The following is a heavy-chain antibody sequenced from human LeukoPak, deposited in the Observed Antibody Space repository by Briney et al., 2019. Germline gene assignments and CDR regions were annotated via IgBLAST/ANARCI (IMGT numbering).Heavy chain of an antibody. CDR3: ARGGIAGRAVYYYYLDG. CDR1: GFTFRSYT. J-gene: IGHJ6*03. CDR2: ISAVGTYI. V-gene: IGHV3-21*01. D-gene: IGHD6-6*01. Sequence: GGSLRLSCAASGFTFRSYTIHWLRQAPEKGLEWVSSISAVGTYIYYADSVKGRFTISRDNVEKSAYLELSGLAGQDTAIYYCARGGIAGRAVYYYYLDGWGKGTKVTVPS.